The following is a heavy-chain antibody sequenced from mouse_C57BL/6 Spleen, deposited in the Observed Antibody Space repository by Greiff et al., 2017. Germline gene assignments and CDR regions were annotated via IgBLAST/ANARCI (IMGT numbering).Heavy chain of an antibody. D-gene: IGHD1-1*01. Sequence: VQLQQSGPELVKPGASVKISCKASGYTFTDYYMNWVKQSHGKSLEWIGDINPNNGGTSYNQKFKGKATLTVDKSSSTAYMELRSLTSEDSAVYYCATYYYGSRALGYWGQGTTLTVSS. V-gene: IGHV1-26*01. CDR2: INPNNGGT. CDR3: ATYYYGSRALGY. J-gene: IGHJ2*01. CDR1: GYTFTDYY.